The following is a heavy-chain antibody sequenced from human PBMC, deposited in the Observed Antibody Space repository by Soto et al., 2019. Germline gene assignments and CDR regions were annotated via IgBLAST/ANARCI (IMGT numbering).Heavy chain of an antibody. D-gene: IGHD5-18*01. CDR3: ARRYGYSFDY. Sequence: KPSETLSLTCTVSGGSISSYYWSWIRQPPGKGLEWIGYIYYSGSTNYNPYLKSRVTITVDTSKNQLSQKLSYVTAADTAVYYCARRYGYSFDYWGQGTLVTVSS. J-gene: IGHJ4*02. CDR1: GGSISSYY. CDR2: IYYSGST. V-gene: IGHV4-59*08.